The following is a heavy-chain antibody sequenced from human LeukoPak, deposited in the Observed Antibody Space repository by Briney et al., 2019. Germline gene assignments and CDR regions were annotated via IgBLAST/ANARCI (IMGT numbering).Heavy chain of an antibody. D-gene: IGHD4-23*01. CDR1: GGSFSGYY. V-gene: IGHV4-59*01. CDR3: ARGYGGNYDY. CDR2: IYYSGST. Sequence: PSETLSLTCNVSGGSFSGYYWTWIRQPPKKGLEWIGYIYYSGSTNYNPSLKSRVTISVDTSKNQFSLKLSSVTAADTAVYYCARGYGGNYDYWGQGTLVTVSS. J-gene: IGHJ4*02.